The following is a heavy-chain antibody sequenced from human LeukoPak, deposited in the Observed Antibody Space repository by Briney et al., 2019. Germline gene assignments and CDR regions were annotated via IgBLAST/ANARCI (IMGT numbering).Heavy chain of an antibody. Sequence: KPGGSLRLSCAVSGLTFSSNSMNWVRPTPGKGLEWVSSISSSVSFIYYADSVKGRFTISRDNAKNSLYLQMNSLRAEDTAIYYCARGVQDYYDSSGYLDYWGQGTLVTVSS. J-gene: IGHJ4*02. CDR3: ARGVQDYYDSSGYLDY. V-gene: IGHV3-21*01. D-gene: IGHD3-22*01. CDR1: GLTFSSNS. CDR2: ISSSVSFI.